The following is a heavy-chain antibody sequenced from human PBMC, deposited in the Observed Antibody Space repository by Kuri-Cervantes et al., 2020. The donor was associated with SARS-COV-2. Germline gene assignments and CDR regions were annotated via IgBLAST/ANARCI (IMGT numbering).Heavy chain of an antibody. D-gene: IGHD3-10*01. CDR2: IIPIFGTA. CDR3: ARDVAPTILWFGEFPPSGDY. CDR1: GGTFSSYA. V-gene: IGHV1-69*13. Sequence: SVKVSCKASGGTFSSYAIGWVRQAPGQGLEWMGRIIPIFGTANYAQKFQGRVTITADESTSTAYMELRSLRSDDTAVYYCARDVAPTILWFGEFPPSGDYWGQGTLVTVSS. J-gene: IGHJ4*02.